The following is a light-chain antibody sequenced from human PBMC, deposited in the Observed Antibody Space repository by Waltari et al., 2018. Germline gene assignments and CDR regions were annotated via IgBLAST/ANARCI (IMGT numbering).Light chain of an antibody. CDR3: QTGGHGTWV. Sequence: QLVLTQSPSASASLGASVKLTCTLSSGHSSNIIAWLHHQPEKGPRYLMKVNSDGSHSKGDGIPDRFSGSSAGAERYLTISSLQSEDEADYYCQTGGHGTWVFGGGTRLTVL. CDR2: VNSDGSH. CDR1: SGHSSNI. V-gene: IGLV4-69*01. J-gene: IGLJ3*02.